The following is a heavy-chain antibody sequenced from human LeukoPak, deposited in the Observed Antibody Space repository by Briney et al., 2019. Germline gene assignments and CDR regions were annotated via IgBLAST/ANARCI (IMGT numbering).Heavy chain of an antibody. J-gene: IGHJ6*02. CDR1: GFTFSDYY. CDR2: INNDATRT. Sequence: GGSLRLSCAASGFTFSDYYMSWIRQAPGKGLVWVSHINNDATRTTYADSVRGRFTISRDNAKNTVSLQMNSLRAEDTAVYYCASDGAYALAVWGQGTTVTVSS. V-gene: IGHV3-74*01. CDR3: ASDGAYALAV.